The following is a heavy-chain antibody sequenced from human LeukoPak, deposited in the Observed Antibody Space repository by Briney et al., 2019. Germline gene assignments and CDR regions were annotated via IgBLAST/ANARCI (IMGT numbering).Heavy chain of an antibody. D-gene: IGHD3-16*02. V-gene: IGHV3-23*01. CDR2: IIGSGGST. J-gene: IGHJ4*02. CDR3: AKDLGDYVWGSYRYTAASGAFDY. Sequence: GGSLRLSCAASGFSFSTYAMSWVRQAPGKGLEWVSGIIGSGGSTYYAASVKGRFTISRDNSKNTLYLQMNSLTAEDTAVYFCAKDLGDYVWGSYRYTAASGAFDYWGQGTLVTVSS. CDR1: GFSFSTYA.